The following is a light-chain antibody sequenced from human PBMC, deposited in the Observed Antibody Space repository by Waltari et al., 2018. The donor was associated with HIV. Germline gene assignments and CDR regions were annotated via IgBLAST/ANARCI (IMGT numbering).Light chain of an antibody. CDR2: DNN. J-gene: IGLJ2*01. V-gene: IGLV1-40*01. CDR3: QSYDSRLSGSVV. CDR1: NPTIGAGFD. Sequence: SALTQPPPVSRAPAPTVTIPCSACNPTIGAGFDVPWDQQVPGTAPRLLIYDNNNRPSGVPDRFSGSKSGTSASLAINGLQSEDEADYYCQSYDSRLSGSVVFGGGTKVTVL.